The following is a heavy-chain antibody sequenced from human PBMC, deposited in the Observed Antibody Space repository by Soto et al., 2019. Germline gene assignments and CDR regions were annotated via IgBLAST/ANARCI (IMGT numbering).Heavy chain of an antibody. D-gene: IGHD4-17*01. CDR3: ARDWSDYGGYY. Sequence: EVQLVESGGGLVQPGGSLRLSCAASGFTFSSYSMNWVRQAPGKGLEWVSYISSSSSTIYYADSVKGRFTISRDNAKNSLYLQMNRLRDEDTAVYYCARDWSDYGGYYWGQGTLVTVSS. J-gene: IGHJ4*02. CDR1: GFTFSSYS. V-gene: IGHV3-48*02. CDR2: ISSSSSTI.